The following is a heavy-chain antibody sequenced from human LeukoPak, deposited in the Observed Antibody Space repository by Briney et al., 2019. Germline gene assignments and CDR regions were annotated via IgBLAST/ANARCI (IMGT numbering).Heavy chain of an antibody. CDR1: GYTFTSYD. CDR3: ARLAPLIGYCSSTSCLQGDNWFDP. D-gene: IGHD2-2*01. J-gene: IGHJ5*02. Sequence: GASVKVSCKASGYTFTSYDINWVRQATGQGLEWMGWMNPNSGNTGYAQKFQGRVTMTRNTSISTAYMELSSLRSADTAVYYCARLAPLIGYCSSTSCLQGDNWFDPWGQGTLVTVSS. V-gene: IGHV1-8*01. CDR2: MNPNSGNT.